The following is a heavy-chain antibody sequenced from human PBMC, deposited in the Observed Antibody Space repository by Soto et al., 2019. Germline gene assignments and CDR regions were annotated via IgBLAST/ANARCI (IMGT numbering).Heavy chain of an antibody. J-gene: IGHJ4*02. CDR1: GYSISSGYY. D-gene: IGHD1-1*01. CDR3: VRDGEYNSRQFADY. Sequence: QVQLQESGPGLVRSSETLSLTCGVSGYSISSGYYWGWIRQPPGKGLEWIASMSHTGSTYYNLSLESRVTISIDTSENQFSLKLRSVTAADTAVYYCVRDGEYNSRQFADYWGQGTLVTVSP. V-gene: IGHV4-38-2*02. CDR2: MSHTGST.